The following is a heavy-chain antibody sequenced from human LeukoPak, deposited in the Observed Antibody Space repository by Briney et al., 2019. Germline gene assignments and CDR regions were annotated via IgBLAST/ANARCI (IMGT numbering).Heavy chain of an antibody. CDR3: AGAPPSMIRGVISANYVDS. CDR1: GGSISSGGYF. D-gene: IGHD3-10*01. V-gene: IGHV4-61*03. J-gene: IGHJ4*02. Sequence: SETLSLTCAVSGGSISSGGYFWTWIRQPPGKGLEWIGDIYYSGNTNYNPSLKSRVTISRDTSQNHFSLNLNSVTTADTAVYYCAGAPPSMIRGVISANYVDSWGLGTLVTVSS. CDR2: IYYSGNT.